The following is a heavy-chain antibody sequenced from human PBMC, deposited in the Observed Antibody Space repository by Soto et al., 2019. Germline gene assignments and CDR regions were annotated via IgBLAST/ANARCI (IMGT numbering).Heavy chain of an antibody. CDR1: GYSVSSNIAA. Sequence: SQTLSLTCVISGYSVSSNIAAWNWIRQSPSRGLEWLGRTYYRSKWYNDYAVSVKSRITINPDTSKNQFSLQLNSVTPEDTAVYYCARGYSSSWYGRYYCDVLDVWGQGTRV. J-gene: IGHJ6*02. CDR2: TYYRSKWYN. D-gene: IGHD6-13*01. CDR3: ARGYSSSWYGRYYCDVLDV. V-gene: IGHV6-1*01.